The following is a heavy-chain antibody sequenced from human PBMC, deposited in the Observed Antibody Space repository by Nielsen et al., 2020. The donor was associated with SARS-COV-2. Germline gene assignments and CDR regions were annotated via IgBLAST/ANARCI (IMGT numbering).Heavy chain of an antibody. Sequence: GGSLRLSCAASGFTFSSYGMHWVRQAPGKGLEWVAVISYDGSNKYYADSVKGRFTISRDNSKNTLYLQMNSLRAEDTAVYYCAKFGVRGVPDESHFDYWGQGTLVTVSS. V-gene: IGHV3-30*18. CDR3: AKFGVRGVPDESHFDY. D-gene: IGHD3-10*01. J-gene: IGHJ4*02. CDR1: GFTFSSYG. CDR2: ISYDGSNK.